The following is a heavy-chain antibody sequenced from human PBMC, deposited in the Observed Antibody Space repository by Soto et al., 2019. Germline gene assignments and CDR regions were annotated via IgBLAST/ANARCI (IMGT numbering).Heavy chain of an antibody. J-gene: IGHJ4*02. V-gene: IGHV5-10-1*01. Sequence: GAAQKSSCAVSGQQFTTYWFTWVRPMPGRGLEWMGRIDPDDSSTKYSPSFQGHVTISADMSITTAYLQWSSLKASDTAMYYCARIRPGLRYFENWGQGTLVTVSS. CDR3: ARIRPGLRYFEN. D-gene: IGHD3-9*01. CDR2: IDPDDSST. CDR1: GQQFTTYW.